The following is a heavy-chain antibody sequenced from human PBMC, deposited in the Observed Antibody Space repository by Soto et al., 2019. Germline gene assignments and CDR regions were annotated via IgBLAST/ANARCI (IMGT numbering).Heavy chain of an antibody. CDR3: ARGSRQRFLEWLLFDY. CDR1: GFTFKDYY. D-gene: IGHD3-3*01. CDR2: ISSTGDAV. V-gene: IGHV3-11*01. Sequence: QVQLVESGGGLVQPGGSLRLSCFTSGFTFKDYYMGWIRQAPGKGLEWLSYISSTGDAVYDADSVKGRFTTSRDNTKKSLILQMDSLAVEDSAVYYCARGSRQRFLEWLLFDYWGQGALVSVSS. J-gene: IGHJ4*02.